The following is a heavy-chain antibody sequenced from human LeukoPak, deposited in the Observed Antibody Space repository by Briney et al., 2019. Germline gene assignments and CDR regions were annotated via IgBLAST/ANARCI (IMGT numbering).Heavy chain of an antibody. CDR2: IYYSGST. V-gene: IGHV4-59*12. J-gene: IGHJ4*02. CDR1: GGSISSYY. Sequence: PSETLSLTCTVSGGSISSYYWSWIRQPPGKGLEWIGYIYYSGSTNYNPSFKSRVTMSIDKSKNHFSLNLNSVTAADTAVYYCARDRGDSSSWYRPFDYWGQGTLVTVSS. CDR3: ARDRGDSSSWYRPFDY. D-gene: IGHD6-13*01.